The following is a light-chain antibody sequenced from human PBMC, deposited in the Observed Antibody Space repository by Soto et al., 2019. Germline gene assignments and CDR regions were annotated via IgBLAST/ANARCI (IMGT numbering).Light chain of an antibody. CDR1: QSLVHSDGNTY. V-gene: IGKV2-24*01. CDR2: KVS. Sequence: EIVMTQTPLSSPVTPGQAASISCRPSQSLVHSDGNTYLGWFQQRPGQPPRLLIYKVSDRFSGVPERFSGSGAGTDFTLTISRVEAEDVGVYYCMQATQSSWTFGQGTKVDIK. CDR3: MQATQSSWT. J-gene: IGKJ1*01.